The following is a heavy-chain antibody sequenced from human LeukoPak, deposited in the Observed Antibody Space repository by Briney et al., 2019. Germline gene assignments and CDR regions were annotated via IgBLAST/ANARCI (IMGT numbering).Heavy chain of an antibody. CDR1: GGSINSYY. CDR2: IYSSGST. CDR3: AREEVGATDY. Sequence: PSETLSLTCTVSGGSINSYYWSWIRQPAGKGLEWIGRIYSSGSTNYNPSLKSRATMSVDTSKNQFSLKLSSVTAADTAAYYCAREEVGATDYWGQGTLVTVSS. J-gene: IGHJ4*02. D-gene: IGHD1-26*01. V-gene: IGHV4-4*07.